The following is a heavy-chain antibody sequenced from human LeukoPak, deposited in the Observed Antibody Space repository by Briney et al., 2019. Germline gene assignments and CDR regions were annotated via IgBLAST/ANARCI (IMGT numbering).Heavy chain of an antibody. CDR1: GGSFSGYY. D-gene: IGHD3-22*01. V-gene: IGHV4-34*01. Sequence: PSETLSLTCAVYGGSFSGYYWSWIRQPPGKGLEWIGEINHSGSTNYNPSLKSRVTISVDTSKNQFSLKLSSVTAADTAVYYCARGVFGYDSSGYYYVPYYFDYWGQGTLVTVS. J-gene: IGHJ4*02. CDR2: INHSGST. CDR3: ARGVFGYDSSGYYYVPYYFDY.